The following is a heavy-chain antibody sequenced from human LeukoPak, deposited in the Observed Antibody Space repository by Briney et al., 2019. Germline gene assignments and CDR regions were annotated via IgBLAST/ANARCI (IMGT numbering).Heavy chain of an antibody. J-gene: IGHJ3*02. CDR3: ARVRYGDLWLDAFDI. Sequence: PSETLSLTCTVSGVSISTYYWSWIRQPPGKGLEWIGYIYYSGCTNYNPSLKSRVTISVDTSKNQFSLKLSSVTAADTAVYYCARVRYGDLWLDAFDIWGQGTTVTVSS. CDR2: IYYSGCT. D-gene: IGHD4-17*01. CDR1: GVSISTYY. V-gene: IGHV4-59*01.